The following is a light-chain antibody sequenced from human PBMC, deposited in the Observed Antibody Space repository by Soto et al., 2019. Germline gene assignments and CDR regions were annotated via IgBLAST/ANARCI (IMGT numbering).Light chain of an antibody. J-gene: IGLJ1*01. CDR1: SSDVGGYNY. CDR2: EVN. V-gene: IGLV2-8*01. CDR3: SSYAGSNNFGV. Sequence: QSALTQPPSASGSPGQSVTISCTGTSSDVGGYNYVSWYQQHPGKAPKLMIYEVNKRPSGVPDRFSGSKSGNTASLTVSGLQAEAEAYYYCSSYAGSNNFGVFGTGTKVTVL.